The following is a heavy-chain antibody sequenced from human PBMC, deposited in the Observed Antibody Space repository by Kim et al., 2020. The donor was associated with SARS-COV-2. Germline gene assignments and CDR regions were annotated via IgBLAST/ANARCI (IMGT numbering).Heavy chain of an antibody. V-gene: IGHV3-15*01. CDR1: GFTFSNAW. D-gene: IGHD4-17*01. CDR3: TTEPGYGDYLDAFDI. CDR2: IKSKTDGGTT. J-gene: IGHJ3*02. Sequence: GGSLRLSCAASGFTFSNAWMSWVRQAPGKGLEWVGRIKSKTDGGTTDYAAPVKGRFTISRDDSKNTLYLQMNSLKTEDTAVYYCTTEPGYGDYLDAFDIWGQGTMVTVSS.